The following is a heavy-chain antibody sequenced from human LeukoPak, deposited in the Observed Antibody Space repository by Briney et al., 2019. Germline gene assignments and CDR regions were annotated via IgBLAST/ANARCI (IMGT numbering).Heavy chain of an antibody. J-gene: IGHJ3*02. D-gene: IGHD1-26*01. V-gene: IGHV3-30-3*01. CDR2: ISYDGSNK. CDR1: GFTFSSYA. Sequence: GGSLRLSCAASGFTFSSYAMHWVRQAPGKGLEWVAVISYDGSNKYYADSVKGRFTISRDNSKNTLYLQMNSLRAEDTAVYYCARVKGGGRLLDAFDIWGQGTMVTVSS. CDR3: ARVKGGGRLLDAFDI.